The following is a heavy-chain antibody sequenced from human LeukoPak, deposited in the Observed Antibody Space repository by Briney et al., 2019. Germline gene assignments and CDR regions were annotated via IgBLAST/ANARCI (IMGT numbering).Heavy chain of an antibody. CDR2: LSGDGSST. Sequence: GGSLRLSCVASGXTFSTYWMHWVRQAPGKGRLWVSRLSGDGSSTRFADSLKGRFTISRDNAKNTLYLQMNSLRAEDTAVYYCARVGEESYYGDYVGWVDPWGQGTLVTVSS. J-gene: IGHJ5*02. V-gene: IGHV3-74*01. CDR3: ARVGEESYYGDYVGWVDP. CDR1: GXTFSTYW. D-gene: IGHD4-17*01.